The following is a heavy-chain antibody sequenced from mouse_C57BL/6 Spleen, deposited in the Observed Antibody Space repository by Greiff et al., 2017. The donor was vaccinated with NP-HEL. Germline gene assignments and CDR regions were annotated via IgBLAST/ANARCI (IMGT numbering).Heavy chain of an antibody. V-gene: IGHV1-67*01. CDR1: GYTFPDYS. Sequence: VQLQQSGPELVRPGVSVKISCKGSGYTFPDYSMHWVKQSHAKSLEWIGVISPYYGGSGYNQKFKDKATMTVDKSSSTAYMELARLTSEDSAVYYCASGRLRRGFAYWGQGTLVTVAA. J-gene: IGHJ3*01. D-gene: IGHD2-4*01. CDR3: ASGRLRRGFAY. CDR2: ISPYYGGS.